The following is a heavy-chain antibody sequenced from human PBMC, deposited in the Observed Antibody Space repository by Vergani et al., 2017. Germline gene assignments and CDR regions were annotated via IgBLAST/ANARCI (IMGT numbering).Heavy chain of an antibody. CDR2: INPNSGGP. D-gene: IGHD2-2*01. V-gene: IGHV1-2*05. CDR3: ARGRVVPAAAPLDYYYYGMDV. J-gene: IGHJ6*02. CDR1: GYTFTCYY. Sequence: QVQLVQSGAEVKKPGASFKVSCKASGYTFTCYYMPLVRPAPGQGLELMGRINPNSGGPNYAQKFQGRVTMTRDTSISTAYMELSRLRSDDTVVYYCARGRVVPAAAPLDYYYYGMDVWGQGTTVTVSS.